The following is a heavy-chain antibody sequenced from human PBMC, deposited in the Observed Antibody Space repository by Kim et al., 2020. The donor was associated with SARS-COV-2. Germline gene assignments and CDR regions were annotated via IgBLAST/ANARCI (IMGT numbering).Heavy chain of an antibody. CDR1: GFTFDDYT. Sequence: GGSLRLSCAASGFTFDDYTMHWVRQAPGKGLEWVSGISWNSGSIGYADSVKGRFTISRDNAKNSLYLQMNSLRAEDTALYYCAKAPFLWLDDAFDIWGQGTMVTVSS. D-gene: IGHD6-19*01. V-gene: IGHV3-9*01. CDR2: ISWNSGSI. J-gene: IGHJ3*02. CDR3: AKAPFLWLDDAFDI.